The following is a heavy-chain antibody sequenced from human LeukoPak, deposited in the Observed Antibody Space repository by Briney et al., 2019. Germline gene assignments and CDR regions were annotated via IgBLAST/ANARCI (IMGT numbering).Heavy chain of an antibody. D-gene: IGHD3-22*01. J-gene: IGHJ4*02. CDR1: GGSISSSSYY. V-gene: IGHV4-61*05. CDR3: AGRDVDSSGYYYFDY. CDR2: IYYSGST. Sequence: SETLSLTCTVSGGSISSSSYYWGWIRQPPGKGLEWIGYIYYSGSTNYNPSLKSRVTISVDTSKNQFSLKLSSVTAADTAVYYCAGRDVDSSGYYYFDYWGQGTLVTVSS.